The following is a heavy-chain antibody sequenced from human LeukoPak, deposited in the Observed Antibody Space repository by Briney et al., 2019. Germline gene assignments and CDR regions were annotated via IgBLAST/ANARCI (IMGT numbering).Heavy chain of an antibody. J-gene: IGHJ4*02. CDR1: GFTFSSYA. CDR2: ISCSGGSI. CDR3: AKDQVAVAATGIPVFDY. D-gene: IGHD2-15*01. Sequence: PGGSLRLSCAASGFTFSSYAMSWVRQAPGKGLEWVSAISCSGGSIYYADSVKGRFTISRDNAKNTLYLQMNSLRAEDTAVYYCAKDQVAVAATGIPVFDYWGQGALVTVSS. V-gene: IGHV3-23*01.